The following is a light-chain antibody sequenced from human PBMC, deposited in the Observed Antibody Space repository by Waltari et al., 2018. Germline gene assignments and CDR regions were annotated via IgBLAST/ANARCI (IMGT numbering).Light chain of an antibody. CDR2: DAS. V-gene: IGKV1-27*01. CDR3: QRYNSAPFT. Sequence: GDRVTLSCLASQGIRNFLAWYQQKPGKIPKLLIYDASTLRSGVPSRFSGSGFETDFTLTISGLQPEDVATYYCQRYNSAPFTFGPGTKVDVK. CDR1: QGIRNF. J-gene: IGKJ3*01.